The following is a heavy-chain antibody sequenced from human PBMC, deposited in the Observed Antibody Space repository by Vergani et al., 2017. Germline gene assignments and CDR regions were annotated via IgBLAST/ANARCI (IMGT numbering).Heavy chain of an antibody. V-gene: IGHV4-34*11. CDR2: IYYSGST. Sequence: QVQLQQWGAGLLKPSETLSLTCAVYGGSFSGYYWSWIRQPAGKGLEWIGYIYYSGSTNYNPSLKSRVTISVDTSKNQFSLKLSSVTAADTAVYYCARGLVAGLNYYYYYGMDVWGQG. J-gene: IGHJ6*02. D-gene: IGHD6-19*01. CDR1: GGSFSGYY. CDR3: ARGLVAGLNYYYYYGMDV.